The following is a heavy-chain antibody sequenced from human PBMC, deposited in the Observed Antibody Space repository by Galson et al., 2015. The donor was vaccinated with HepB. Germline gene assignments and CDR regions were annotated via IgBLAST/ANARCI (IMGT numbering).Heavy chain of an antibody. V-gene: IGHV1-46*01. CDR3: ARVSGQLDHLDY. CDR2: VNPSGNDT. D-gene: IGHD6-6*01. CDR1: GYTFSNYY. J-gene: IGHJ4*02. Sequence: SVKVSCKASGYTFSNYYMHWVRQAPGQGLEWMAIVNPSGNDTTYAQKFQGRVIMTSDTSTSTVYMELSSLSSEDTAVYYCARVSGQLDHLDYRGQGTLVTVSS.